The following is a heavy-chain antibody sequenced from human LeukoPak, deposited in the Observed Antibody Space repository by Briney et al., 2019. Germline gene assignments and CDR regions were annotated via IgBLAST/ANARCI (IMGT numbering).Heavy chain of an antibody. CDR3: ARPRVRGVKEPFDC. V-gene: IGHV3-7*01. Sequence: GSLRPSCAASGFTFGDYWMSWVRQAPGKGLEWVASIKEDGSEKYYVDSVKGRFTISRDNAKNSLFLQMNSLRVEDTAVYYCARPRVRGVKEPFDCWGQGVLVTVSS. J-gene: IGHJ4*02. CDR1: GFTFGDYW. D-gene: IGHD3-10*01. CDR2: IKEDGSEK.